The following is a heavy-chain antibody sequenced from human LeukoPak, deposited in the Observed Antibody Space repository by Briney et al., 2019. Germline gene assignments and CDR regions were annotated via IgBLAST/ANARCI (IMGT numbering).Heavy chain of an antibody. CDR2: ISSSGDST. CDR3: ARGSGSWGRDIDS. D-gene: IGHD3-10*01. V-gene: IGHV3-23*01. Sequence: GGSLRLSCAASGFTFSSYSMNWVRQAPGKGLGWASAISSSGDSTYYADSVKGRFTISRDNSKNTLYLQMNSLRAEDTAIYYCARGSGSWGRDIDSWGQGTLVTVSS. J-gene: IGHJ4*02. CDR1: GFTFSSYS.